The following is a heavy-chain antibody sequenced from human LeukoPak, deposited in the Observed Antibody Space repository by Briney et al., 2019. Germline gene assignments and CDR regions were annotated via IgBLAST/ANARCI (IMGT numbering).Heavy chain of an antibody. V-gene: IGHV3-21*01. CDR3: ARISGYYYDSSGPNFDY. CDR1: GFTFSSYS. Sequence: PGGSLRLFCAASGFTFSSYSMNWVRQAPGKGLEWVSSISSSSSYIYYADSVKGRFTISRDNAKNSLYLQMDSLRAEDTAVYYCARISGYYYDSSGPNFDYWGQGTLVTVSS. D-gene: IGHD3-22*01. CDR2: ISSSSSYI. J-gene: IGHJ4*02.